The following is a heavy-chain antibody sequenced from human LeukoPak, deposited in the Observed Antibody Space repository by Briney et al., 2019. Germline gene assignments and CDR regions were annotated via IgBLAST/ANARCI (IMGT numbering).Heavy chain of an antibody. J-gene: IGHJ4*02. CDR2: IWYDGSNK. V-gene: IGHV3-33*01. CDR1: GFTFSRYG. Sequence: GGSLRLSCAASGFTFSRYGMHWVRQAPGKGLEWVAVIWYDGSNKYYADSVKGRFTISRDNSKNTLYLQMNSLRAEDTAVYYCARVVTYYSGSSGYALDFWGQGALVTVSS. D-gene: IGHD3-22*01. CDR3: ARVVTYYSGSSGYALDF.